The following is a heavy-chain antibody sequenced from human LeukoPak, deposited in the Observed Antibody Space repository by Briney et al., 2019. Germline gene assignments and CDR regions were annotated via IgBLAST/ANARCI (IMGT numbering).Heavy chain of an antibody. V-gene: IGHV3-7*01. Sequence: GGSLRLSCAVSGFTFSSYWMTWVRQAPGKGLEWVANIKQDGSEKYYVDSMKGRFTISRDTAENSLYLQMNSLRAEDTAVYYCARGRYCSGGSCQRLDYWGQGTLVTVSS. CDR1: GFTFSSYW. J-gene: IGHJ4*02. D-gene: IGHD2-15*01. CDR3: ARGRYCSGGSCQRLDY. CDR2: IKQDGSEK.